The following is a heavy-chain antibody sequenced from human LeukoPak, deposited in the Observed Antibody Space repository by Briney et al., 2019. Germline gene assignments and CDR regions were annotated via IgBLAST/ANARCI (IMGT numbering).Heavy chain of an antibody. CDR2: ISGSGGST. CDR1: GFTFSSYA. Sequence: GGSLRLSCAASGFTFSSYAMSWVRRAPGKGLEWVSAISGSGGSTYYADSVKGRFTISRDNSKNTLYLQMNSLRAEDTAVYYCAKSWYYYDSSGYYPFDYWGQGTLVTVSS. D-gene: IGHD3-22*01. V-gene: IGHV3-23*01. CDR3: AKSWYYYDSSGYYPFDY. J-gene: IGHJ4*02.